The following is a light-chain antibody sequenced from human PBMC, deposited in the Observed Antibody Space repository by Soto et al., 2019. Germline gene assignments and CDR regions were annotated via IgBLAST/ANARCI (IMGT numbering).Light chain of an antibody. V-gene: IGKV3-20*01. CDR1: KSVSSAY. CDR2: AAS. Sequence: EIVLTQSPGTLSLSPGERATLSCRASKSVSSAYLAWYQHKPGQPPTLLIYAASSRVTGIPDRFSGSGSGTDFTLTISRLEPEDFAVHYCQQYGSSSTWTFGQGTKVEIK. J-gene: IGKJ1*01. CDR3: QQYGSSSTWT.